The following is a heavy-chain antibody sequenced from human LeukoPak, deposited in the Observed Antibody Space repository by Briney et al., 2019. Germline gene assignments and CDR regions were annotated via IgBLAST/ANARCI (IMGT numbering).Heavy chain of an antibody. CDR2: ISGSGGSI. D-gene: IGHD5-18*01. V-gene: IGHV3-23*01. Sequence: GGSLRLSCAASGFTFNSYWMVWFRQAPGKGLEWVSGISGSGGSIYYADSVKGRFTISRDSSKNTLNLQMNSLRAEDTAVYYCAKHGDTAMWLDYWGQGTLVTVSS. CDR3: AKHGDTAMWLDY. CDR1: GFTFNSYW. J-gene: IGHJ4*02.